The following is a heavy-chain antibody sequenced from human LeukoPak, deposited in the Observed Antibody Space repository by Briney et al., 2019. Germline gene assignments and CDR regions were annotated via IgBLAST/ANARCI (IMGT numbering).Heavy chain of an antibody. CDR1: GFNFNAYA. D-gene: IGHD3-10*01. J-gene: IGHJ4*02. CDR2: IRYDGSNT. CDR3: AVIGTYGSGSYSDY. Sequence: GGSLRLSCTASGFNFNAYAMHWVRQAPGKGLEWVAGIRYDGSNTDYADSVKGRFTISRDNSKNTLYLQMNSLRAEDTAVYYCAVIGTYGSGSYSDYWGQGTLVTVSS. V-gene: IGHV3-30*02.